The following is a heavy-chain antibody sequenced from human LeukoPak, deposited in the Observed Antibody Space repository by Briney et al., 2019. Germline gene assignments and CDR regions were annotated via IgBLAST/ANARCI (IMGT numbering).Heavy chain of an antibody. CDR2: ISYDGSNK. CDR1: GFTFSSYA. D-gene: IGHD2-21*02. Sequence: GGSLRLSCAASGFTFSSYAMHWVRQAPGKGLEWVAVISYDGSNKYYADSVKGRFTISRDNSKNTLYLQMNSLRAEDTAVYYCAREAYCGGDCPEGAFDIWGQGTMVTVSS. V-gene: IGHV3-30*04. J-gene: IGHJ3*02. CDR3: AREAYCGGDCPEGAFDI.